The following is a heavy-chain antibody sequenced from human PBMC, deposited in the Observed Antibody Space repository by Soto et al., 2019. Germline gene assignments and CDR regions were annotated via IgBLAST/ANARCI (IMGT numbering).Heavy chain of an antibody. CDR3: ARHPRGGYSSGWFDY. D-gene: IGHD6-19*01. CDR2: IYYSGTT. Sequence: SETLSLTCSVSGGSISSRSHFWAWIRQPPGKGLEWIGSIYYSGTTYYNLSLKSRVTISVDTSKNQFSLKLNSVTAADTAVFYCARHPRGGYSSGWFDYWGHGSLVTVSS. J-gene: IGHJ4*01. V-gene: IGHV4-39*01. CDR1: GGSISSRSHF.